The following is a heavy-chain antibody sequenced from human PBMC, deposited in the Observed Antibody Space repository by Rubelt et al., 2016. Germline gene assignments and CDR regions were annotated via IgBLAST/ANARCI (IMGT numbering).Heavy chain of an antibody. CDR2: IYYSGTT. J-gene: IGHJ4*02. V-gene: IGHV4-39*01. CDR3: GVAGAATGSDY. CDR1: GGSISSSSYS. D-gene: IGHD6-13*01. Sequence: QLQLQESGPGRVKPSETLSLTCTVSGGSISSSSYSWGWIRQPPGKGLQWIGNIYYSGTTYYNPSLKSRATISVDTSKNQFSLKLSSVTAADTAVYYCGVAGAATGSDYWGQGTLVTVSS.